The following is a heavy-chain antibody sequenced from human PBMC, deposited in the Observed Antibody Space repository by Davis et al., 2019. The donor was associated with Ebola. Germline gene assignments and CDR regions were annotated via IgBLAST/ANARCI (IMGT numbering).Heavy chain of an antibody. J-gene: IGHJ5*02. V-gene: IGHV3-33*01. D-gene: IGHD2-15*01. CDR1: GFTFSSYG. CDR2: IWYDGHNK. CDR3: ARDRGPRDWFDP. Sequence: GESLKISCAASGFTFSSYGMHWVRQAPGKGLEWVAVIWYDGHNKNYADSVKGRFTISRDNSKNTMYLQMNSLRAEDTAIYYCARDRGPRDWFDPWGQGTLVTVSS.